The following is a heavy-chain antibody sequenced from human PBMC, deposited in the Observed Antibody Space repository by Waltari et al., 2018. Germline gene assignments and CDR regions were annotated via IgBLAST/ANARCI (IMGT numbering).Heavy chain of an antibody. D-gene: IGHD3-22*01. V-gene: IGHV4-4*02. CDR3: ARRDYYDASGYPNWFDP. J-gene: IGHJ5*02. CDR2: ICHSGST. Sequence: QVQLQESGPGLVKPSGTLSLTCDVSGGSVSSSNWWTWVRQPPGKGLEWIGDICHSGSTNYNPSLKSRVTISLAKSKNQFSLNLRSVTAADTAVFYCARRDYYDASGYPNWFDPWGQGTLVTVSS. CDR1: GGSVSSSNW.